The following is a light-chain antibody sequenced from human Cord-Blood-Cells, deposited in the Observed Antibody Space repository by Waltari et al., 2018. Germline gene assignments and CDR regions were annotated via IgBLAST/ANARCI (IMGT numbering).Light chain of an antibody. V-gene: IGLV3-25*02. Sequence: SYELTQPPSVSVSPGQTARITCSGAALPKQYAYWYQQKPGQAPVLVIYKDSERPSGIPERFSGSSSGTTVTLTIGGVQAEDEADYYCQSADSSGTYVVFGGGTKLTVL. CDR3: QSADSSGTYVV. CDR2: KDS. J-gene: IGLJ2*01. CDR1: ALPKQY.